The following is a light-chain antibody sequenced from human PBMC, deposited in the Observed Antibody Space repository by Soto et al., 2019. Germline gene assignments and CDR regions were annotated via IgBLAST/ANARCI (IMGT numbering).Light chain of an antibody. J-gene: IGKJ3*01. Sequence: DIQMTQSPSSLSASVGDRVTITCRASQTIIRYLNWYQQKPGRVPNLLIYAASSLHTGVPSRFSASGSGTEFTLTISSLQPEDSATYYCQQSYSTLFTFGPGTRVEIK. V-gene: IGKV1-39*01. CDR3: QQSYSTLFT. CDR2: AAS. CDR1: QTIIRY.